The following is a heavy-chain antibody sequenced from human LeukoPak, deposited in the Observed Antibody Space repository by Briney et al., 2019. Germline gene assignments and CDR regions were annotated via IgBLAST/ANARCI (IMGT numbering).Heavy chain of an antibody. J-gene: IGHJ3*02. CDR2: IYYSGTT. Sequence: SETLSLTCTVSGGSISSYYWSWIRQPPGKGLEWIGYIYYSGTTNYNPSFKSRVTISVGTSKNQFSLKLSSVTAADTAVYYCARHADTGTYSADPFDIWDQGTMVTVSS. V-gene: IGHV4-59*08. CDR1: GGSISSYY. CDR3: ARHADTGTYSADPFDI. D-gene: IGHD1-26*01.